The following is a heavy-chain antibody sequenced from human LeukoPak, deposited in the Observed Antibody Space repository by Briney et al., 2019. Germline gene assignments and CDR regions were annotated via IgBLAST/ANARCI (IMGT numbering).Heavy chain of an antibody. CDR1: GFTFSSYA. CDR2: ISYDGSNK. D-gene: IGHD6-13*01. Sequence: QSGGSLRLSCAASGFTFSSYAMHWVRQAPGKGLEWVAVISYDGSNKYYADSVKGRFTISRDNSKNTLYLQMNSLRAEDTAVYYCARVGSPIAAAGTVYWGQGTLVTVSS. V-gene: IGHV3-30-3*01. CDR3: ARVGSPIAAAGTVY. J-gene: IGHJ4*02.